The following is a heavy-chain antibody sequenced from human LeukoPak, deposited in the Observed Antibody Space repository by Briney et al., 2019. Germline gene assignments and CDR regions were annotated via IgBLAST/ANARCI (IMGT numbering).Heavy chain of an antibody. Sequence: SVKVSCKASGGTFSSYAISWVRQAPGQGLEWMGGIIPIFGTANYAQKFQGRVTITTDESTRTAYMELSSLRSEDTAVYYCARASQGRWLQSFGAFDIWGQGTMVTVSS. J-gene: IGHJ3*02. CDR3: ARASQGRWLQSFGAFDI. V-gene: IGHV1-69*05. CDR2: IIPIFGTA. D-gene: IGHD5-24*01. CDR1: GGTFSSYA.